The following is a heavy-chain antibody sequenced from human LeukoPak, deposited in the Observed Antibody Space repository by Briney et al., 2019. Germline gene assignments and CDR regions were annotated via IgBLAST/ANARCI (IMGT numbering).Heavy chain of an antibody. CDR2: INPNSGTT. Sequence: GASVKVSCKTSGYTFTDYYLHWVRQAPGQGLEWMGWINPNSGTTNYAQKFQGRVTMTRDTSISTAYMELNRLRSGDTAMYYCARAYTSPNGPYWGQGTLVTVSS. CDR3: ARAYTSPNGPY. J-gene: IGHJ4*02. V-gene: IGHV1-2*02. D-gene: IGHD3-16*01. CDR1: GYTFTDYY.